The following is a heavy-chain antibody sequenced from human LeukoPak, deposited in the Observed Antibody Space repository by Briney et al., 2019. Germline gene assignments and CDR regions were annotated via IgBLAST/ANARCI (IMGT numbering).Heavy chain of an antibody. CDR1: GFTFSNYA. J-gene: IGHJ5*02. CDR3: ARTPAAAGNWFDP. CDR2: ISSNGGTT. D-gene: IGHD2-2*01. Sequence: PGGSLRLSCAASGFTFSNYAMHWVRQAPGKGLEYVSAISSNGGTTYYAGSVKGRFTISRDNSKNTLYLQMGSLRAEDTAVYYCARTPAAAGNWFDPWGQGTLVTVSS. V-gene: IGHV3-64*02.